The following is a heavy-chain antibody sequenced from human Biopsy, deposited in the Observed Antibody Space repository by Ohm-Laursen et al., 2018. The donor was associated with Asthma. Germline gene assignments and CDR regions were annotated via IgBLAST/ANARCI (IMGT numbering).Heavy chain of an antibody. D-gene: IGHD3-9*01. J-gene: IGHJ3*01. CDR2: VNTGNCDT. CDR1: GYNFISFA. V-gene: IGHV1-3*04. Sequence: ASVKVSCKASGYNFISFAIHWVRQAPGQRLEWIGWVNTGNCDTKYSQKFQGRVTITRDTSASTAYMELRSLRSEDMATYYCARTYYDFLTGQVKDVFGVWGQGTMVTVSS. CDR3: ARTYYDFLTGQVKDVFGV.